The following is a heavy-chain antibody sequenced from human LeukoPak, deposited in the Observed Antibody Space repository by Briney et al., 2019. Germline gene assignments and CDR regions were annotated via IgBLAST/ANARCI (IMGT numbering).Heavy chain of an antibody. CDR2: INTNTGDP. V-gene: IGHV7-4-1*02. CDR3: ARDLSTAMVRKGYFDL. J-gene: IGHJ2*01. CDR1: GYTFTGYA. D-gene: IGHD5-18*01. Sequence: ASVKVSCKASGYTFTGYAMNWVRQAPGQGFEWMGWINTNTGDPTYAQGFTGRFVFSLDTSVSTAYLQISSLKAEDTAVYYCARDLSTAMVRKGYFDLWGRGTLVTVSS.